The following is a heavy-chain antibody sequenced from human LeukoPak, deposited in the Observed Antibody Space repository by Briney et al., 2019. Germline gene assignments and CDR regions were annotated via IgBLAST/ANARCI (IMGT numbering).Heavy chain of an antibody. CDR2: IAGSSGYI. J-gene: IGHJ4*01. CDR3: ARDRGAYCGGDCYLGFDY. D-gene: IGHD2-21*02. CDR1: GFTFSSCA. Sequence: GGSLRLSCAASGFTFSSCAMSWVRQAPGKGLEWVSSIAGSSGYISYADSVKGRFTISRDNAKKSLYLQMTSLTAEDTAVYYCARDRGAYCGGDCYLGFDYWGRGTLVTVSS. V-gene: IGHV3-21*01.